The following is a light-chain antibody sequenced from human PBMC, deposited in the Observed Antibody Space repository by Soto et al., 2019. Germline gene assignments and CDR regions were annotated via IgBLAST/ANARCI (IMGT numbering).Light chain of an antibody. CDR1: STDVGRYNY. J-gene: IGLJ2*01. CDR3: SSYTPSSTL. V-gene: IGLV2-14*01. CDR2: EVS. Sequence: QSVLTQPASVSGSPGQSITISCTGTSTDVGRYNYVSWYQQHPGKAPKLIIYEVSNRPSGVSNRFSGSKSGNTASLTISGLQAADEADYYCSSYTPSSTLFGGGTKVTVL.